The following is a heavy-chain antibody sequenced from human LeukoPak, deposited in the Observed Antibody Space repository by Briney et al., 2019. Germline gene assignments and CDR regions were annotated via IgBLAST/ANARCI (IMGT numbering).Heavy chain of an antibody. Sequence: ASVKVSCKASGYPFTTYGISWVRQAPGQALEWMGWISAKDGNRNYAQNLQGRVSMTTDTSTRTAYMELRSLRSDHTAVYYCARVACGHCSSTTWGQGTLVTVSS. J-gene: IGHJ5*02. CDR1: GYPFTTYG. CDR3: ARVACGHCSSTT. CDR2: ISAKDGNR. D-gene: IGHD2-2*01. V-gene: IGHV1-18*01.